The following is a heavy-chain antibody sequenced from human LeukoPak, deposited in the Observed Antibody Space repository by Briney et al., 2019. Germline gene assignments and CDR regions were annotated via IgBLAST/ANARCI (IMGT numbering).Heavy chain of an antibody. J-gene: IGHJ4*02. CDR1: GGSVSSGSYY. Sequence: SETLSLTCTVSGGSVSSGSYYWSWIRQPPGKGLEWIGYIYYSGSTNYNPSLKSRVTISVDTSKNQFSLKLSSVTAADTAVYYCARLLPAIVVVPAAISPYYYLDYWGQGTLVTVSS. D-gene: IGHD2-2*02. V-gene: IGHV4-61*01. CDR2: IYYSGST. CDR3: ARLLPAIVVVPAAISPYYYLDY.